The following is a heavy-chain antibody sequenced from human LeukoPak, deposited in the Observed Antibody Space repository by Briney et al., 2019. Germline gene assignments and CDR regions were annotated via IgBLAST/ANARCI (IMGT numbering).Heavy chain of an antibody. J-gene: IGHJ3*02. Sequence: GGSLRLTCAASGFTFRSNALSWVRQAPGKGLEWVSTLSDSDIGTYYADSVKGRFTISRDNSKNTLYLQMNSLRAEDTAVYYCAKDLFRNYDILTGSHAFDIWGQGTMVTVSS. V-gene: IGHV3-23*01. CDR3: AKDLFRNYDILTGSHAFDI. D-gene: IGHD3-9*01. CDR1: GFTFRSNA. CDR2: LSDSDIGT.